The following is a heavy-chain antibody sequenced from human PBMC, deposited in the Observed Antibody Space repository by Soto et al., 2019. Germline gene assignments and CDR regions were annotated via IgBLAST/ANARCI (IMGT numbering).Heavy chain of an antibody. CDR1: GGTFSSYA. J-gene: IGHJ6*02. D-gene: IGHD3-3*01. CDR2: IIPIFGTA. Sequence: ASVKVSCKASGGTFSSYAISWVRQAPGQGLEWMGGIIPIFGTANYAQKFQGRVTITADESTSTAYMELSSLRSEDTAVYYCARGYYDFWSGYPVPYYYYGMDVWGQGTTVTVSS. CDR3: ARGYYDFWSGYPVPYYYYGMDV. V-gene: IGHV1-69*13.